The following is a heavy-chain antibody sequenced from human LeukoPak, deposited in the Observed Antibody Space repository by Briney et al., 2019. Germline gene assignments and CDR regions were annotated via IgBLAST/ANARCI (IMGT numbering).Heavy chain of an antibody. D-gene: IGHD4-17*01. CDR2: IWYDGSKT. Sequence: GGSLRLSCAASGFTFSSYGMHWVSQAPGKGLEWVAFIWYDGSKTYYADSVKGRFTISRDNSKNTLYLQMNSLRAEDTAVYYCAKYYGDDPDYYYYMDVWGKGTTVTISS. CDR3: AKYYGDDPDYYYYMDV. J-gene: IGHJ6*03. V-gene: IGHV3-30*02. CDR1: GFTFSSYG.